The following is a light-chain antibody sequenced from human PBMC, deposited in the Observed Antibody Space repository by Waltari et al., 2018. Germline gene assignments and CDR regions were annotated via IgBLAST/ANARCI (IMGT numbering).Light chain of an antibody. CDR2: DVS. CDR1: STAVGGYNS. J-gene: IGLJ3*02. Sequence: QSALTQPRPVSGSPGQSVTISCTWTSTAVGGYNSVSCHQQHPGKAPKLMIYDVSKRPSGVPDRFSGSKSGNTASLTISGLQAEDEADYYCCSYAGSYTWVFGGGTKLTVL. V-gene: IGLV2-11*01. CDR3: CSYAGSYTWV.